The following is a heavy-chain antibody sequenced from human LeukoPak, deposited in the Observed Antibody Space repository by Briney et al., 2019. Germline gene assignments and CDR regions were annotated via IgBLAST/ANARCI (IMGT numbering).Heavy chain of an antibody. CDR1: DDAITGYY. Sequence: PSETLSLTCTVSDDAITGYYWGWIQQPPGKGLEWIGHISYSGSTNYNPSLKSRVTISVDTSKNHFSPKLNSVTAADTAVYYCARGYSTGWTYYFDYWGQGALVTVSS. J-gene: IGHJ4*02. V-gene: IGHV4-59*01. D-gene: IGHD6-25*01. CDR3: ARGYSTGWTYYFDY. CDR2: ISYSGST.